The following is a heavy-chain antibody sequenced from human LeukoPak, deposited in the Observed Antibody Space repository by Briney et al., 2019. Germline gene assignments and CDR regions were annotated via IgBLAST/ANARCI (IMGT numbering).Heavy chain of an antibody. CDR2: TYYRSKWYN. D-gene: IGHD2-2*01. CDR1: GDSVSSNSAS. CDR3: ARDRGYCSSTSCYSHFDH. Sequence: SQTLSLTCAISGDSVSSNSASWNWIRQSPSRGLEWLGRTYYRSKWYNDYAVSVKSRIMINPDTSKNQVSLQLNSVTPEDTAVYYCARDRGYCSSTSCYSHFDHWGQGTLVTVSS. J-gene: IGHJ4*02. V-gene: IGHV6-1*01.